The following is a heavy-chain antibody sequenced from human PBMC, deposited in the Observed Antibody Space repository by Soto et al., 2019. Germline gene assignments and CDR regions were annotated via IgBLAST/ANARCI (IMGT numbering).Heavy chain of an antibody. CDR3: AKVRYSSPMGYYYGMDV. J-gene: IGHJ6*02. CDR1: RVAFNKFI. V-gene: IGHV1-69*01. CDR2: IIPVCGTA. Sequence: QAQLEQSGGEVKKPGSSVKVSCKASRVAFNKFIVTWVRQAPGLGLEWVGGIIPVCGTANYAQKFQGRVTITADESTSTSYLEVNNLRSEDTAVYYCAKVRYSSPMGYYYGMDVWGQGTTVTVSS. D-gene: IGHD2-2*01.